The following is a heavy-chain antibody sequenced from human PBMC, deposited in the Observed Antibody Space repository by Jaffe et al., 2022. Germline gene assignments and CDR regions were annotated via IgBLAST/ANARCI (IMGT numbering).Heavy chain of an antibody. J-gene: IGHJ5*02. V-gene: IGHV1-2*06. CDR2: INPNSGGT. CDR1: GYTFTGYY. Sequence: QVQLVQSGAEVKKPGASVKVSCKASGYTFTGYYMHWVRQAPGQGLEWMGRINPNSGGTNYAQKFQGRVTMTRDTSISTAYMELSRLRSDDTAVYYCARDADGVTYYDFWSVNDENWFDPWGQGTLVTVSS. D-gene: IGHD3-3*01. CDR3: ARDADGVTYYDFWSVNDENWFDP.